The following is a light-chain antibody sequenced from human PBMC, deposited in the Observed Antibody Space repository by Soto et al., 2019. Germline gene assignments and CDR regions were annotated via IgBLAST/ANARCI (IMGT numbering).Light chain of an antibody. V-gene: IGKV3-20*01. CDR1: QSVTSSY. CDR3: QQYDDSPQT. J-gene: IGKJ2*01. Sequence: EVVLTQSPGTLSLSPGERATLSCRASQSVTSSYLAWYQQKPGQPPRLVIYGASSRATGVPDRFSGSGSGTDFSLTISRLEPEEFAVYYCQQYDDSPQTFGQGTKLEIK. CDR2: GAS.